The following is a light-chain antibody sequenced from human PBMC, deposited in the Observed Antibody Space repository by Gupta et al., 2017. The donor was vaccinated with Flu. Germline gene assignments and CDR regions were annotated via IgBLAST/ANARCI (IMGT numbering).Light chain of an antibody. J-gene: IGLJ1*01. Sequence: QSVLTQPPSVSGAPGQRVTIPCTGSSSNIGAGYNVPGYQQLPGTAPNLLIYGNTNRPSGVPDRFSGSKSGTSASPAITSASLAITGLQAEDEADYYCQSYDSSLSGYVFGTGTKVTVL. CDR2: GNT. CDR1: SSNIGAGYN. CDR3: QSYDSSLSGYV. V-gene: IGLV1-40*01.